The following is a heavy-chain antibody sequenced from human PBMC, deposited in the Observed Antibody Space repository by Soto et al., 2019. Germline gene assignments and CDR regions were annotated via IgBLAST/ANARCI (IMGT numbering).Heavy chain of an antibody. CDR1: GGSISSGGYY. Sequence: SETLSLTCTVSGGSISSGGYYWSWIRQHPGKGLEWIGYIYYSGSTYYNPSLKSRVTISVDTSKNQFSLKLSSVTAADTAVYYCARDGLGNDSSGYYSARWGQGTLVTVSS. CDR3: ARDGLGNDSSGYYSAR. D-gene: IGHD3-22*01. V-gene: IGHV4-31*03. J-gene: IGHJ4*02. CDR2: IYYSGST.